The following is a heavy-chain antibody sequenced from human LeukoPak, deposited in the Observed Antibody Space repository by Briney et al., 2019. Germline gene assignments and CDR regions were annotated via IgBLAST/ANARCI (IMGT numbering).Heavy chain of an antibody. CDR3: ARILINIVVVPAATKHDAFDI. Sequence: GESLKISCKGSGYSFTSYWIGWVRQMPGKGLEWMGIIYPGDSDTRYSPSFQGQVTISADKSISTAYLQWSSLKASDTAMYYCARILINIVVVPAATKHDAFDIWGQGTMVTVSS. D-gene: IGHD2-2*01. J-gene: IGHJ3*02. V-gene: IGHV5-51*01. CDR2: IYPGDSDT. CDR1: GYSFTSYW.